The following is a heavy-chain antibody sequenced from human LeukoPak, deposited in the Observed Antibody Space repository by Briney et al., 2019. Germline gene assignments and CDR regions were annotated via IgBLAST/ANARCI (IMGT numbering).Heavy chain of an antibody. D-gene: IGHD6-6*01. CDR2: INHSGST. J-gene: IGHJ4*02. CDR3: ARGGQLAAVDY. Sequence: SETLSLTCAVYGGSFSGYYWSWIRQPPGKGLEWIGEINHSGSTNYNPSLKSRVTISVDTSKNQFSLKLSSVTAADTAVYYCARGGQLAAVDYWGQGTLVTVSS. CDR1: GGSFSGYY. V-gene: IGHV4-34*01.